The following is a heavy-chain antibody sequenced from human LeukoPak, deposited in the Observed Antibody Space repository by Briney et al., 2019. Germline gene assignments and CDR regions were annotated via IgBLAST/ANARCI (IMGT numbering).Heavy chain of an antibody. Sequence: GGSLRLSCAASGFTFSSYGMSWVRQAPGKGLEWVSAISGSGGSTYYADSVKGRFTISRDNSKNTLYLQMNSLRAEDTAVYYCAKGIKGYSSSSSWGQGTLVTVSS. D-gene: IGHD6-6*01. CDR1: GFTFSSYG. CDR2: ISGSGGST. J-gene: IGHJ5*02. CDR3: AKGIKGYSSSSS. V-gene: IGHV3-23*01.